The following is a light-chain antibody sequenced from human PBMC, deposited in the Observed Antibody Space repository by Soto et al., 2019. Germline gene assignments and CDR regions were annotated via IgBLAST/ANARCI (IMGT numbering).Light chain of an antibody. J-gene: IGKJ1*01. V-gene: IGKV1-5*01. CDR3: QQYNSYWT. CDR1: QSISNL. Sequence: DIQMTQSPSTLSASVGDRVTITCRASQSISNLLAWYQQKPGKAPKLLIYDVSSLESGVPSRFSGSGSGTEFTLTISSLQPDDFATYYCQQYNSYWTFGQGTKVDNK. CDR2: DVS.